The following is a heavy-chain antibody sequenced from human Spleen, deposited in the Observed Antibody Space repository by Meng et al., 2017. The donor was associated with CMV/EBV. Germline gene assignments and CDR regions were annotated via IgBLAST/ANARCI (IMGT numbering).Heavy chain of an antibody. Sequence: ASVKVSCKASGYTFTGYYMHWVRQAPGQGLEWMGWINPNRGGTNFAQKFEDRVTMTRDTSIRTAYMELSRLRSDDTAVYYCAKDQQRSAAGVDVWGQGTTVTVS. CDR2: INPNRGGT. CDR1: GYTFTGYY. CDR3: AKDQQRSAAGVDV. V-gene: IGHV1-2*02. J-gene: IGHJ6*02. D-gene: IGHD1/OR15-1a*01.